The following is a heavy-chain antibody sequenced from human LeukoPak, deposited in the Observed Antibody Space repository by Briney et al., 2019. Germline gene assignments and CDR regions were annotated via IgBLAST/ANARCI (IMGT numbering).Heavy chain of an antibody. CDR3: ARDYYDSSGYYFDY. CDR1: GGSISSSSYY. J-gene: IGHJ4*02. V-gene: IGHV4-39*07. D-gene: IGHD3-22*01. CDR2: IYYSGST. Sequence: SETLSLTCTVSGGSISSSSYYWGWIRQPPGKGLEWIGSIYYSGSTYYNPSLKSRVTISVDTSKNQFSLKLSSVTAADTAVYYCARDYYDSSGYYFDYWGQRTLVTVSS.